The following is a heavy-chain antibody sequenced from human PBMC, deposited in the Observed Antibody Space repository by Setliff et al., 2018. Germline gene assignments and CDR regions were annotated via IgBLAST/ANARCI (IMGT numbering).Heavy chain of an antibody. J-gene: IGHJ3*02. V-gene: IGHV5-51*01. CDR1: GYRFTTYW. CDR3: ARLGAPASHDAFDI. CDR2: VFSGDSDT. Sequence: GESLKISCKGSGYRFTTYWIGWVRQMPGKGLEWMGIVFSGDSDTRYSPSFQGQVTMSADKSINTAYLQWSGLKASDTAMYYCARLGAPASHDAFDIWGQGTMVT. D-gene: IGHD6-25*01.